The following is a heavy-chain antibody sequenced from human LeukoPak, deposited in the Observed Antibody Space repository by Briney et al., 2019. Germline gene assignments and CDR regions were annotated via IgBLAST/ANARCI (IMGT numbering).Heavy chain of an antibody. V-gene: IGHV3-23*01. CDR2: ITASGDST. J-gene: IGHJ4*02. CDR1: GFPFSSYP. Sequence: GGSLRLSCAGSGFPFSSYPISWVRQPPGKGLEWVSAITASGDSTYSADSVKGRFTISRDNSRNTLFLEMNSLRAEDTAVYYCAREPFWSGYYSNLHFDYWGQGTLVTVSS. D-gene: IGHD3-3*01. CDR3: AREPFWSGYYSNLHFDY.